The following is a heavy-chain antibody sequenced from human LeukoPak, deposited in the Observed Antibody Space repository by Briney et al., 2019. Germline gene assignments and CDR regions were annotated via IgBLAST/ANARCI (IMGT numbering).Heavy chain of an antibody. CDR2: INPDGSVK. CDR3: AKLLGTATRYDY. D-gene: IGHD1-1*01. CDR1: GFTFSSNW. V-gene: IGHV3-7*01. Sequence: PGXXLRLSCAASGFTFSSNWMSWVRQAPGKGLEWVASINPDGSVKEHVECVKGRFTISRDNAKNSLSLQMDTLRAEDTAVYYCAKLLGTATRYDYWGRGTLVTVSS. J-gene: IGHJ4*02.